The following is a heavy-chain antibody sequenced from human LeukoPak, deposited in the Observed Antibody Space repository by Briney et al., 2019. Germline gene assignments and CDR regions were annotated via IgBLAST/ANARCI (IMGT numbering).Heavy chain of an antibody. Sequence: PSETLSLTCTVSGGSISSGSYYWSWIRQPAGKGLEWIGRIYTSGSTNYNPSLKSRVTMSVDTSKNQFSLKLSSVTAADTAVYYCARGTRYDATTGDWGQGTLVTVSS. V-gene: IGHV4-61*02. CDR3: ARGTRYDATTGD. D-gene: IGHD3-3*01. CDR1: GGSISSGSYY. J-gene: IGHJ4*02. CDR2: IYTSGST.